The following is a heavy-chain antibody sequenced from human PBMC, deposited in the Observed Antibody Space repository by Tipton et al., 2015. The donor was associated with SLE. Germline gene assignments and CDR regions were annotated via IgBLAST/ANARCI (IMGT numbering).Heavy chain of an antibody. J-gene: IGHJ5*02. D-gene: IGHD6-13*01. V-gene: IGHV4-4*02. Sequence: SLRLSCDVSGVSISSGNWWNWVRQPPGKGLEWIGDIYYDGRTNYNPSLTSRVTISVDKTKNQAFLRLTSVTAADTAVYYCARRPGGTGFDPWGQGSPVIVSS. CDR1: GVSISSGNW. CDR3: ARRPGGTGFDP. CDR2: IYYDGRT.